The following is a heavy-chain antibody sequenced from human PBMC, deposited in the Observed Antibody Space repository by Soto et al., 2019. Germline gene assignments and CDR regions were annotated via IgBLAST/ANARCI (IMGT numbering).Heavy chain of an antibody. Sequence: GGSLRLSFAASGFTFSSYSLNWVRQAPGKGLEWVSSISSSSSYIYYSDSVKVRFTISRDNAKNSLYLQMNSLRAEETAVYYCARELSRNTLDYWGQGTLVTVSS. J-gene: IGHJ4*02. CDR3: ARELSRNTLDY. CDR2: ISSSSSYI. V-gene: IGHV3-21*01. CDR1: GFTFSSYS. D-gene: IGHD3-10*01.